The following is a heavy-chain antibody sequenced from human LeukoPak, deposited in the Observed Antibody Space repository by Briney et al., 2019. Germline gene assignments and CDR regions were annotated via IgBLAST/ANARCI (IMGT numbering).Heavy chain of an antibody. CDR2: INPNSGGT. Sequence: GASVKFSCKASGYTFTSYDINWVRQATGQGLEWMGWINPNSGGTNYAQKFQGRVTMTRDTSISTAYMELSRLRSDDTAVYYCARDSTGSIDYWGQGTLVTVSS. V-gene: IGHV1-2*02. CDR3: ARDSTGSIDY. D-gene: IGHD2-2*01. CDR1: GYTFTSYD. J-gene: IGHJ4*02.